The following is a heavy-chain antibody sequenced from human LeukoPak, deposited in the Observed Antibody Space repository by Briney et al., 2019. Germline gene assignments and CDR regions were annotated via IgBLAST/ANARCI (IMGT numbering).Heavy chain of an antibody. CDR3: ARGRRWDLLVSLIDASDI. D-gene: IGHD4-23*01. V-gene: IGHV3-53*01. CDR1: GFSVSSNF. Sequence: GGSLRLSCAASGFSVSSNFMTWVRQAPGKGLEWLPVIFSGGSTYYADSVKGRFTISRDNSKNTLYLQMSSLRAEDTAVYFCARGRRWDLLVSLIDASDIWGQGTMVTVSS. J-gene: IGHJ3*02. CDR2: IFSGGST.